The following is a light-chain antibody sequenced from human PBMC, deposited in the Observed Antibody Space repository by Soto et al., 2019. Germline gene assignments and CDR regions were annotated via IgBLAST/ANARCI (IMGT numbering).Light chain of an antibody. CDR1: QSVNSY. CDR2: DAS. Sequence: EIVLTQSPATLSLSPGERATLSCRTSQSVNSYLAWYQQKPGQAPRLLIYDASNRATGTPARFSGSGSGTDFTLTISSLEPEDFAVYYCQQRSNWPTFGQGTRLEIK. V-gene: IGKV3-11*01. CDR3: QQRSNWPT. J-gene: IGKJ2*01.